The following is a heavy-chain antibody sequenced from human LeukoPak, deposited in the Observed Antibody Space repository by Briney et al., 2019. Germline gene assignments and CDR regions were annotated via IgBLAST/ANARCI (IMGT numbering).Heavy chain of an antibody. V-gene: IGHV3-7*03. J-gene: IGHJ4*02. Sequence: GGSLRLSCAASGFTFSSFWMTWVRQAPGKGLEWVANIKEDGSQKYYVDSVKGRFTISRDNAKNSLFLQTNSLRVDDTAVYYCARDSGWFRFDFWGQGTLVTVSS. CDR3: ARDSGWFRFDF. D-gene: IGHD6-19*01. CDR1: GFTFSSFW. CDR2: IKEDGSQK.